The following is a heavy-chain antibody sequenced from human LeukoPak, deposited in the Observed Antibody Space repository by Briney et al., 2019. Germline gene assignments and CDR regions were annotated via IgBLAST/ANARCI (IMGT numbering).Heavy chain of an antibody. Sequence: PGGSLRLSCAASGFTFSSYAMSWVRQAPGKGLEWVSRIKSDGSDIFYAGSVKGRFTISRDNAKNTLYLQMNSLRGEDTAMYYCARESAIAVAGGPFDYWGQGTLVTVSS. D-gene: IGHD6-19*01. J-gene: IGHJ4*02. CDR1: GFTFSSYA. CDR3: ARESAIAVAGGPFDY. CDR2: IKSDGSDI. V-gene: IGHV3-74*01.